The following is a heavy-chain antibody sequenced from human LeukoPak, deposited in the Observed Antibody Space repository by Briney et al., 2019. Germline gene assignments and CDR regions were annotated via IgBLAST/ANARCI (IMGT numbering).Heavy chain of an antibody. V-gene: IGHV4-39*07. D-gene: IGHD6-19*01. J-gene: IGHJ6*03. CDR1: GGSISSNSYY. CDR2: IYYSGST. Sequence: SETLSLTCTVSGGSISSNSYYWGWIRQPPGKGLEWIGSIYYSGSTYYNPSLKSRVTISVDTSKNQFSLKLSSVTAADTAVYYCARTVAVAGYYYYYYYMDVWGKGTTVTVSS. CDR3: ARTVAVAGYYYYYYYMDV.